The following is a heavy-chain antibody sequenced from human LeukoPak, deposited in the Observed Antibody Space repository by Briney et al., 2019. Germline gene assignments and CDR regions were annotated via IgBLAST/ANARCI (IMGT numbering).Heavy chain of an antibody. V-gene: IGHV3-30*14. J-gene: IGHJ4*02. CDR2: ISYDGSNK. CDR1: GFTFSSYA. D-gene: IGHD7-27*01. Sequence: PGGSLRLSCAASGFTFSSYAMHWVRQAPGKGLEWVAVISYDGSNKYYADSVKGRFTISRDNSKNTLYLQMNSLRAEDTAVFYCARDLTGDAYFDYWGQGTLVTVSS. CDR3: ARDLTGDAYFDY.